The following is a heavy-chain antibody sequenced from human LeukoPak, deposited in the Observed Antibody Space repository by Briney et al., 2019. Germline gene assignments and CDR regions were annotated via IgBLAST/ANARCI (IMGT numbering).Heavy chain of an antibody. Sequence: SVNVSCKASGGTFSSYAISWVRQAPGQGLEWMGGIIPIFGTANYAQKFQGRVTISADKSTSTAYMELSSLRSEDTAVYYCARDQVYGMDVWGKGTTVTVSS. J-gene: IGHJ6*04. CDR3: ARDQVYGMDV. CDR2: IIPIFGTA. CDR1: GGTFSSYA. V-gene: IGHV1-69*06.